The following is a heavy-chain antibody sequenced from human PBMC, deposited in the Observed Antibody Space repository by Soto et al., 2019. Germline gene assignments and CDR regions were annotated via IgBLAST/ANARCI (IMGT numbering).Heavy chain of an antibody. CDR3: ARPLWRDDYNWGYFDL. CDR1: GFTFSSYA. D-gene: IGHD4-4*01. Sequence: QVQLVESGGGVVQPGRSLRLSCAASGFTFSSYAMHWVRQAPGKGLEWVAVISYDGSNKYYADSVKGRFTISRDNSKNTVYLQMNSLRAEDTAVYYRARPLWRDDYNWGYFDLWGRGTLVTVSS. V-gene: IGHV3-30-3*01. CDR2: ISYDGSNK. J-gene: IGHJ2*01.